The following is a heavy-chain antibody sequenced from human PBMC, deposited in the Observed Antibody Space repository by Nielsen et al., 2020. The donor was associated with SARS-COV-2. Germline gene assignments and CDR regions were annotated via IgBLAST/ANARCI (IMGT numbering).Heavy chain of an antibody. J-gene: IGHJ3*02. CDR3: ARGHYYDSSGYSDAFDI. CDR1: GYTLTELS. D-gene: IGHD3-22*01. CDR2: INPNSGGT. V-gene: IGHV1-2*04. Sequence: ASVKVSCKVSGYTLTELSMHWVRQAPGQGLEWMGWINPNSGGTNYAQKFQGWVTMTRDTSISTAYMELSRLRSDDTAVYYCARGHYYDSSGYSDAFDIWGQGTMVTVSS.